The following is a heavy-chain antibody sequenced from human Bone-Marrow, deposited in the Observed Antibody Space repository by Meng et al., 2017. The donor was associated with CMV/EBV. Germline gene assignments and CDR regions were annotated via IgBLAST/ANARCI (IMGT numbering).Heavy chain of an antibody. Sequence: GGSLRLSCAASGFTFSRDSLNGVRKAPGKGLEWVSSISRSSSYIYYADSVKGLFTISRDNAKNSLYLQMNSLRAEDTAVYYCAREGSGNWWTVTTSYYYYYYGMDVWGQGTTVTGSS. D-gene: IGHD4-11*01. CDR1: GFTFSRDS. CDR3: AREGSGNWWTVTTSYYYYYYGMDV. J-gene: IGHJ6*01. CDR2: ISRSSSYI. V-gene: IGHV3-21*01.